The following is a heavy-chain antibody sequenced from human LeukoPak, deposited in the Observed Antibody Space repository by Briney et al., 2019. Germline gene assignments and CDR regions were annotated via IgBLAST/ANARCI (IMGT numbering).Heavy chain of an antibody. Sequence: GASVKVSCKASGYTFTGYYMHWVRQAPGQGLEWMGWINPNSGGTNYAQKFQGRVTMTRDTSISTAYMEPSRLRSDDTAVYYCARDRITMVRGVWNWFDPWGQGTLVTVSS. V-gene: IGHV1-2*02. CDR3: ARDRITMVRGVWNWFDP. D-gene: IGHD3-10*01. CDR1: GYTFTGYY. J-gene: IGHJ5*02. CDR2: INPNSGGT.